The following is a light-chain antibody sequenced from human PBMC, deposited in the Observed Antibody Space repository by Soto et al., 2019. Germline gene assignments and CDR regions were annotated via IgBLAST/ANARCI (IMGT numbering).Light chain of an antibody. CDR2: DGS. Sequence: QSALTQPASVSGSHGQSITISCTGTSSDVGSYNLVSWYQQHPGKAPKLMIYDGSKRPSWVSNRCSGSKSGNTASLTISGPHDEHEADYYCCSYACSSTPYLFGTGTKLTVL. CDR3: CSYACSSTPYL. V-gene: IGLV2-23*01. J-gene: IGLJ1*01. CDR1: SSDVGSYNL.